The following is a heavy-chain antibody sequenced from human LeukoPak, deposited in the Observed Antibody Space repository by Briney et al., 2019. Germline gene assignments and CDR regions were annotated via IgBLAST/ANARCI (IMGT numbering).Heavy chain of an antibody. CDR2: IFYSGST. V-gene: IGHV4-39*07. CDR3: ARLGYCSSTSCYPLGRSQAYYFDY. CDR1: GGSISTSNYY. D-gene: IGHD2-2*01. J-gene: IGHJ4*02. Sequence: SETLSLTCTVSGGSISTSNYYWGWIRQPPGKGLEWIGNIFYSGSTYYSPSLKSRVTISLDTSRNQFSLKLNSVTAADTAVYYCARLGYCSSTSCYPLGRSQAYYFDYWGQGTLVTVSS.